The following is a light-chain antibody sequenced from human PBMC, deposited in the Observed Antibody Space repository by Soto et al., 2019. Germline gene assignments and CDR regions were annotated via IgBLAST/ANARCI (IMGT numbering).Light chain of an antibody. V-gene: IGKV3D-20*02. J-gene: IGKJ5*01. CDR2: DAS. CDR3: QHIYTIPIT. Sequence: GWTKSKDTVPLSPGERATLSCRASQSVTNNYLDWFQQKPGQAPRLLIYDASIRADGIPDRFSGSGSGTEFTLTISSLQSEDFTTYCSQHIYTIPITFGQGTLLEIK. CDR1: QSVTNNY.